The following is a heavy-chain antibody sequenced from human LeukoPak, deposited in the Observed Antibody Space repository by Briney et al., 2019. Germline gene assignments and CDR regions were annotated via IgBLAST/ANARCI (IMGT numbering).Heavy chain of an antibody. CDR3: ARDAVDTANAV. Sequence: GGSLRLSCAVSGFTLSHFMMIWVRQAPGEGLEWVANMWSDGGAAFYADSVKGRFTISRDNAKNTLYLQMNSLRAEDTAVYYCARDAVDTANAVWGQGTTVTVSS. J-gene: IGHJ6*02. V-gene: IGHV3-7*01. D-gene: IGHD5-18*01. CDR2: MWSDGGAA. CDR1: GFTLSHFM.